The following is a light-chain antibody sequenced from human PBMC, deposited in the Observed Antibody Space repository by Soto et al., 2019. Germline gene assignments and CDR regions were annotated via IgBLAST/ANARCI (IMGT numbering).Light chain of an antibody. Sequence: QAVVTQPPSASGTPGQRVTISCSGSSSNIGSNTVKWYQQLPGTAPKLLISSNNQRPSGVPDRFSGSKSGTSASLAISGLQSEDEADYYCAAWDASLNAVVFGGGTKVTVL. CDR1: SSNIGSNT. CDR3: AAWDASLNAVV. J-gene: IGLJ2*01. CDR2: SNN. V-gene: IGLV1-44*01.